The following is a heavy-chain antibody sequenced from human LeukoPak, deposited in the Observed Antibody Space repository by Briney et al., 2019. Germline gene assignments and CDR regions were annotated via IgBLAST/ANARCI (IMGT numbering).Heavy chain of an antibody. D-gene: IGHD2-15*01. CDR2: ISSSSSYT. CDR1: GFTFSNYA. J-gene: IGHJ5*02. Sequence: GGSLRLSCAASGFTFSNYAMSWVRQAPGKGLEWVSYISSSSSYTKYADSVKGRFTISRDNAKNSLYLQMNSLRAEDTAVYHCARDRYCSGGSCYGWFDPWGQGTLVTVSS. CDR3: ARDRYCSGGSCYGWFDP. V-gene: IGHV3-11*06.